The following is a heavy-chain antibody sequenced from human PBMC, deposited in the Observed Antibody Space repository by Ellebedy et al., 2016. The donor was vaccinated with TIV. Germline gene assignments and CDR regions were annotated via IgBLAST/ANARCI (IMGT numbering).Heavy chain of an antibody. CDR2: MFHSGST. D-gene: IGHD2-2*02. CDR1: GYSISSGYY. J-gene: IGHJ4*02. V-gene: IGHV4-38-2*02. Sequence: MPSETLSLTCSVSGYSISSGYYWGWIRQPPGKGLEWIGSMFHSGSTNYNPSLKSRVTISVDTSKNWFSLKLNSVTAADTAVYSCAKWTVGYCSSASCYTGDYWGQGTRVTVSS. CDR3: AKWTVGYCSSASCYTGDY.